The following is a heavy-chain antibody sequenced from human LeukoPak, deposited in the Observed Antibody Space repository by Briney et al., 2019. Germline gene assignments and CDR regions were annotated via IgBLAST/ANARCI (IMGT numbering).Heavy chain of an antibody. D-gene: IGHD5-18*01. CDR1: GYTFTSYG. J-gene: IGHJ6*03. V-gene: IGHV1-69*13. CDR2: IIPIFGTA. Sequence: SVKVSCKASGYTFTSYGISWVRQAPGQGLEWMGGIIPIFGTANYAQKFQGRVTITADESTSTAYMELSSLRSEDTAVYYCARAPRLDGYSYGPKTNYYYYYMDVWGKGTTVTVSS. CDR3: ARAPRLDGYSYGPKTNYYYYYMDV.